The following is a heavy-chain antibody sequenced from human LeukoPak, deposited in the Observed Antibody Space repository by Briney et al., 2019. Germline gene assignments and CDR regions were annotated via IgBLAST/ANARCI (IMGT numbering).Heavy chain of an antibody. D-gene: IGHD3-22*01. CDR3: ARFYYDSSGYYYFDY. CDR2: IYYSGST. V-gene: IGHV4-59*01. CDR1: GGSIVNYY. J-gene: IGHJ4*02. Sequence: PSETLSLTCTVSGGSIVNYYWSWIRQPPGKGLEWIGYIYYSGSTNYNPSLKSRVTISVDTSKNQFSLKLSSVTAADTAVYYCARFYYDSSGYYYFDYWGQGTLVTVSS.